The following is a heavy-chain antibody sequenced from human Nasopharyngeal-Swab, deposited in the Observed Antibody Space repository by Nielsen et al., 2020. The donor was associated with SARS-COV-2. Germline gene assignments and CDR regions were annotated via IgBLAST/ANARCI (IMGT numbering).Heavy chain of an antibody. D-gene: IGHD3-16*02. V-gene: IGHV4-59*13. Sequence: SETLSLTCTVSGGSISSYYWSWIRQSPGKGLEWIGYIYYSGSTKYNLSLKSRVTISVDTSKNQFSLKLSSATTADTAVYYCAREGPRDYNYVWGTYRPYYFDYWGQGTLVTVSS. CDR1: GGSISSYY. CDR2: IYYSGST. J-gene: IGHJ4*02. CDR3: AREGPRDYNYVWGTYRPYYFDY.